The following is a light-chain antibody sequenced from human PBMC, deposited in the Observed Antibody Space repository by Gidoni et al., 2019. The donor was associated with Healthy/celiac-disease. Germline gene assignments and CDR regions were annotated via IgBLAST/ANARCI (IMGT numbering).Light chain of an antibody. CDR1: KLGDKY. Sequence: SYELPQPPSVSVSPGQTASITCPGDKLGDKYACWYQQKPGQSPVLVIYQDNKRPSGIPERFSGSNSGNTATLTISGTQAMDEADYYGQAWDSSTAFYVFGTGTKVTVL. J-gene: IGLJ1*01. V-gene: IGLV3-1*01. CDR3: QAWDSSTAFYV. CDR2: QDN.